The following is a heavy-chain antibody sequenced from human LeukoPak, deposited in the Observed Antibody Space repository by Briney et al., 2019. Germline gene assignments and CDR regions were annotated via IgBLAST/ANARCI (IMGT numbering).Heavy chain of an antibody. V-gene: IGHV1-69*06. Sequence: WASVKASCKASGGTSSSDAISWVRQAPGQGREWRGGIIPIFGTANYAQKFQGRVMITADKSTSTVYMALSRLRSEDRAVYSCARAVMVRGVIVRAFDICGQGTMVTVSS. D-gene: IGHD3-10*01. CDR2: IIPIFGTA. J-gene: IGHJ3*02. CDR1: GGTSSSDA. CDR3: ARAVMVRGVIVRAFDI.